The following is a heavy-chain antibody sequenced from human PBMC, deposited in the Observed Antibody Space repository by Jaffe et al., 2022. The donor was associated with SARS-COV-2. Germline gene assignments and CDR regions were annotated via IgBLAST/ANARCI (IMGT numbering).Heavy chain of an antibody. D-gene: IGHD3-10*01. V-gene: IGHV3-23*01. J-gene: IGHJ4*02. CDR2: ITGSGTNT. CDR3: ARLSRGGAVSFDY. CDR1: GFTFSNYA. Sequence: EVQLLESGGRLVQPGESLRLSCAASGFTFSNYAMSWVRQAPGKGLEWVSSITGSGTNTHYADSVKGRFTISRDSSQNTLNLQLNSLRGEDTAVYYCARLSRGGAVSFDYWGQGTLVTVSS.